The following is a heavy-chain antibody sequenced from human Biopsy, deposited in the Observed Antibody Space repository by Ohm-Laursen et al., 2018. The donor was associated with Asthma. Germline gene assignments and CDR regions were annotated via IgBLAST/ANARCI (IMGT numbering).Heavy chain of an antibody. D-gene: IGHD2-21*02. Sequence: SSLRLSCTATGFSFSIYGMHWVRQGPGKGPEWVALISYDGRETGYVDSVKGRFTISRDNFRNTVHLQMSSLRPEDSAVYYCTRDRFYNSVTSESFYYGVDVWGQGTTVTVSS. CDR1: GFSFSIYG. CDR3: TRDRFYNSVTSESFYYGVDV. V-gene: IGHV3-30*03. J-gene: IGHJ6*02. CDR2: ISYDGRET.